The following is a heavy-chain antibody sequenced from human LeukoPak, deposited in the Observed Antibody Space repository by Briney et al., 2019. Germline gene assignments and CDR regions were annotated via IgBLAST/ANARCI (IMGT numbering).Heavy chain of an antibody. V-gene: IGHV3-7*01. CDR1: GFPFSNYW. D-gene: IGHD4-17*01. Sequence: PGGSLRLSCAGSGFPFSNYWMAWVRQAPGKGLEWVANMKEDGGEINYVDSVKGRFTISRDNAKNSVSLQMNNLRAADTAVYYCARGDDYGDNAIMYWGQGTLVTVSS. J-gene: IGHJ4*02. CDR2: MKEDGGEI. CDR3: ARGDDYGDNAIMY.